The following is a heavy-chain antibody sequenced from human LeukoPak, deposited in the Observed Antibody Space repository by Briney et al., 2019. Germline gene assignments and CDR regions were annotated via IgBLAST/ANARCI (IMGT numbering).Heavy chain of an antibody. J-gene: IGHJ3*02. D-gene: IGHD2-2*01. Sequence: GGSLRLSCAVSGFTFSSYEMNWVRQAPGKGLEWVSYISSSGSTIYYADSVKGRFTISRDNAKNSLYLQMNSLRAEDTAVYYCARLGYCSSTSCFDDAFDIWGQGTMVTVSS. CDR1: GFTFSSYE. CDR2: ISSSGSTI. CDR3: ARLGYCSSTSCFDDAFDI. V-gene: IGHV3-48*03.